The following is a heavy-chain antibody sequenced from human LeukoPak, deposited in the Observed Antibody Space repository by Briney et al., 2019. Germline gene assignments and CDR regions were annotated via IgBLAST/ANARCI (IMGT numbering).Heavy chain of an antibody. Sequence: SETLSLTRAVYGGSFSGYYWSWIRQPPGKGLEWIGEINHSGSTNYNPSLKSRVTISVDTSKNQFSLKLSSVTAADTAVYYCARDSDYYGSGSYYGWFDPWGQGTLVTVSS. V-gene: IGHV4-34*01. D-gene: IGHD3-10*01. CDR1: GGSFSGYY. CDR2: INHSGST. J-gene: IGHJ5*02. CDR3: ARDSDYYGSGSYYGWFDP.